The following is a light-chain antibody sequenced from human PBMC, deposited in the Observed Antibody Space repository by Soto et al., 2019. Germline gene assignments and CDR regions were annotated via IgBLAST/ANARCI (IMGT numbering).Light chain of an antibody. V-gene: IGKV1-9*01. CDR2: DAY. J-gene: IGKJ4*01. Sequence: DIELTQSPSFLSASVGDRAPLTCRASQPISNYLAWYQQKPGKDPKLLIYDAYTLQSGVPSRFSGSGSGTEFTLTISSLQPEDFATYYCLQHNSYPLTFGEGTKVDIK. CDR1: QPISNY. CDR3: LQHNSYPLT.